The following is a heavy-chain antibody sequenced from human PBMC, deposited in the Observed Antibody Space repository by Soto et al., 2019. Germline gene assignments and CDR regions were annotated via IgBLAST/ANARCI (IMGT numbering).Heavy chain of an antibody. V-gene: IGHV1-69*06. J-gene: IGHJ2*01. CDR2: IVPIFNTK. Sequence: QVQLVQSGAEVKKPGSSVRVSCKASGGTFSSHALSWVRQAPGQGLEWVGGIVPIFNTKHYAEKFQGRVTITADKSTSTAYMDLSSLRSEGTAVYYCARDRRDETIFGMVGYFDLWGRGTLVTVSS. CDR1: GGTFSSHA. D-gene: IGHD3-3*01. CDR3: ARDRRDETIFGMVGYFDL.